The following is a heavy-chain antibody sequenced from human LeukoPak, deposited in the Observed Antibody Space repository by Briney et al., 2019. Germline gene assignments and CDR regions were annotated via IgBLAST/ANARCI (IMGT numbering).Heavy chain of an antibody. CDR2: INHSGST. CDR1: GGSFSGYY. Sequence: SETLSLICAVYGGSFSGYYWSWIRQPPGKGLEWIGEINHSGSTNYNPSLKSRVTISVDTSKNQFSLKLSSVTAADTAVYYCARRMSVSSSGRKGDFDYWGQGTLVTVSS. D-gene: IGHD6-19*01. V-gene: IGHV4-34*01. J-gene: IGHJ4*02. CDR3: ARRMSVSSSGRKGDFDY.